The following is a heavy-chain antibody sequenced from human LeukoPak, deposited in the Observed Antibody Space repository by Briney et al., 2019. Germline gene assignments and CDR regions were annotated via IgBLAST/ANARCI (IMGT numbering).Heavy chain of an antibody. CDR3: ARSNWGKVAGTYFDY. CDR2: IYSGGST. J-gene: IGHJ4*02. V-gene: IGHV3-53*01. Sequence: GGSLRLSCAASGSTVSSNYMSWVRQAPGKGLEWVSVIYSGGSTYYADSVKGRFTISRDNSKNTLYLQMNSLRAEDTAVYYCARSNWGKVAGTYFDYWGQGTLVTVSS. D-gene: IGHD6-19*01. CDR1: GSTVSSNY.